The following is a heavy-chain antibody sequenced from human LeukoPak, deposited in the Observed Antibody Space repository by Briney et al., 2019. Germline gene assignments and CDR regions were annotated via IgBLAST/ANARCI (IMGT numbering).Heavy chain of an antibody. Sequence: PSETPSLTCTVSGGSISSYYWSWIRQPPGKGLEWIGYIYYSGSTNYNPSLKSRVTISVDTSKNQFSLKLGSVTAADTAIYYCARHFRREVLIGSAFDIWGQGTKVTVSS. CDR1: GGSISSYY. CDR3: ARHFRREVLIGSAFDI. V-gene: IGHV4-59*08. J-gene: IGHJ3*02. CDR2: IYYSGST. D-gene: IGHD3-10*01.